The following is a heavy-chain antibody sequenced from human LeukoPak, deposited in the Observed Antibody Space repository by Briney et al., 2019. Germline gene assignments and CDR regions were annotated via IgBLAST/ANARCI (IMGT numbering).Heavy chain of an antibody. CDR1: GASISSYY. CDR3: ARHHNYYYGMDV. J-gene: IGHJ6*02. V-gene: IGHV4-59*08. Sequence: KPSETLSLTCIISGASISSYYWSSIRQPPGKGLEWIGYIYYSGSTNYNPSLKSRVTISVDTSKNQFSLKLSSVTAADTAVYYCARHHNYYYGMDVWGPGTTVTVSS. CDR2: IYYSGST.